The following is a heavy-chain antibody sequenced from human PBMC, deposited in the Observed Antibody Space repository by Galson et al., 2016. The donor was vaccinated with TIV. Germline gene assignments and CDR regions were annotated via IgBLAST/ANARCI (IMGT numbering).Heavy chain of an antibody. J-gene: IGHJ5*02. CDR1: GYSFTHYW. Sequence: QSGAEVKKPGESLRISCKGSGYSFTHYWITWVRQMPGKGLEWMGRIDPSDSYINYSPSFQGHVTISADRSINTAYLQCSSLKASDSAIYYCARGVSTGSGWLDPGGQGTLVTVSS. D-gene: IGHD3-3*01. CDR3: ARGVSTGSGWLDP. CDR2: IDPSDSYI. V-gene: IGHV5-10-1*01.